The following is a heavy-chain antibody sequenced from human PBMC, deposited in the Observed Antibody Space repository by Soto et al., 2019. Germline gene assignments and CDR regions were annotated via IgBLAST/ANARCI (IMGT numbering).Heavy chain of an antibody. J-gene: IGHJ5*02. D-gene: IGHD3-22*01. CDR2: IYYSGSA. V-gene: IGHV4-59*01. CDR3: ARDYDSTNWFDP. Sequence: SETLSLTCTFSGGSISTYYWSWIRQPPGKGLEWIGYIYYSGSANYNPSLKSRVTISVDTSKNQFSLKLSSVTAADTAVYYCARDYDSTNWFDPWGQGTLVNVSS. CDR1: GGSISTYY.